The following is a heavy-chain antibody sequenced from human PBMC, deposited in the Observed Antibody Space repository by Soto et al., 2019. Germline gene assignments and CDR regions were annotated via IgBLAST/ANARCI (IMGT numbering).Heavy chain of an antibody. V-gene: IGHV1-69*12. CDR3: ARDNDRPQLGGNYYYILAV. CDR1: GGTFRNSA. D-gene: IGHD1-1*01. Sequence: QVQLEQSGAEVKKPGSSVKVSCKASGGTFRNSAISWVRQAPGQGLEWMGGIMPIFRTPDYAQKFQGRVTITADESTTTAYMELSGLRSDDTAVYYCARDNDRPQLGGNYYYILAVWGQGTTVTVSS. CDR2: IMPIFRTP. J-gene: IGHJ6*02.